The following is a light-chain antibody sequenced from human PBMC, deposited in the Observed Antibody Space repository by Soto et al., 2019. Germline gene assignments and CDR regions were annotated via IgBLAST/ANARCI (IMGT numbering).Light chain of an antibody. CDR3: QHYGSSRLT. J-gene: IGKJ4*01. CDR2: GAS. Sequence: EIVLTQSPGTLSLSPGERATLSCRVSQSVSTSYLAWYQQKPGQAPRLLIYGASSRATGIPDRFSGGGSRTDFTLTISRLEPEDSAVYYWQHYGSSRLTFGGGTKVEIK. V-gene: IGKV3-20*01. CDR1: QSVSTSY.